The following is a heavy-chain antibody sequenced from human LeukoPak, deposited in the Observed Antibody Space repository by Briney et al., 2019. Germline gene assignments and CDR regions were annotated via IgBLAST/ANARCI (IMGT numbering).Heavy chain of an antibody. Sequence: PGGSLRLSCAASGFTVSSNYMSWVRQAPGKGLEWVSVIYSGGSTYYADSVKGRFTISRDNSKNTLYLQMNSLRAEDTAVYYCARDGGGNYYSWFDPWGQGTLVTVSS. CDR3: ARDGGGNYYSWFDP. V-gene: IGHV3-66*01. J-gene: IGHJ5*02. CDR2: IYSGGST. D-gene: IGHD1-26*01. CDR1: GFTVSSNY.